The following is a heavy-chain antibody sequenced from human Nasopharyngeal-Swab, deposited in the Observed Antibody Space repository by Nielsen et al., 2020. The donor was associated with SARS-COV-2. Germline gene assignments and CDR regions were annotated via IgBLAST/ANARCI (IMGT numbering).Heavy chain of an antibody. CDR2: TNHSGST. J-gene: IGHJ3*02. Sequence: SETLSLPCAVFGGSFSGSYWSWIRQPPGRGLEWIGETNHSGSTMYIPSLKSRVTISVDTSKNQFSLNLTSVTAADTAMYYCARGPALVIRKTLSSGFDIWGQGTMVTVSS. V-gene: IGHV4-34*01. D-gene: IGHD3-10*01. CDR3: ARGPALVIRKTLSSGFDI. CDR1: GGSFSGSY.